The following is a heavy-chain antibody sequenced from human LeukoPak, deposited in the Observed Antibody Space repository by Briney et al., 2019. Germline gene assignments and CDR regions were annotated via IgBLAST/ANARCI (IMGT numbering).Heavy chain of an antibody. CDR2: ISYDGSNK. D-gene: IGHD2-8*02. CDR1: GFTVSSYA. J-gene: IGHJ4*02. V-gene: IGHV3-30-3*02. Sequence: GRSLRLSCAASGFTVSSYAMHWVRQAPGKGLEWVAVISYDGSNKYYADSVKGRFTISRDNSKNTLYLQMNSLRAEDTAVYYCARGDGGLYYFDYWGQGTLVTVSS. CDR3: ARGDGGLYYFDY.